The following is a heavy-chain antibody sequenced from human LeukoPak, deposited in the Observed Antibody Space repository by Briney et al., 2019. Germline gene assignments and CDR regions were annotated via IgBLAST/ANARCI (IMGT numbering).Heavy chain of an antibody. J-gene: IGHJ4*02. CDR2: INPNSGDT. Sequence: GASVKVSCKASGYIFTGYYMHWVRQAPGQGLEWMGWINPNSGDTNYAQKLQGRVTTTTDTSTSTAYMELRSLRSDDTAVYYCARGMTTVSIGDYWGQGTLVTVSS. CDR3: ARGMTTVSIGDY. V-gene: IGHV1-2*02. D-gene: IGHD4-17*01. CDR1: GYIFTGYY.